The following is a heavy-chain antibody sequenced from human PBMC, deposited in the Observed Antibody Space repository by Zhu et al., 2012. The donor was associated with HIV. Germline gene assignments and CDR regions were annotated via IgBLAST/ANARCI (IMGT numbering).Heavy chain of an antibody. CDR3: ARQLPHCGDLYAFDI. J-gene: IGHJ3*02. CDR2: INQSGST. Sequence: QVQLQQWGAGLLKPSETLSLTCAGKGLEWIGEINQSGSTKYNPSLKSRVTISVDRSKNQFSLKVTSVTAADTAVYYCARQLPHCGDLYAFDIWSQGTMVTVSS. D-gene: IGHD4-17*01. V-gene: IGHV4-34*01.